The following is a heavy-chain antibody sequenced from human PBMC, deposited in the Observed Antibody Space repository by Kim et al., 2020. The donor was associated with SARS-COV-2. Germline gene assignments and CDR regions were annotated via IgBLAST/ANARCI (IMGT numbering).Heavy chain of an antibody. Sequence: PALKSRVTKSVDTSKNQFSLKLSSVTAADTAVYYCARDRERGYSGYLFDYWGQGTLVTVSS. D-gene: IGHD5-12*01. V-gene: IGHV4-31*02. CDR3: ARDRERGYSGYLFDY. J-gene: IGHJ4*02.